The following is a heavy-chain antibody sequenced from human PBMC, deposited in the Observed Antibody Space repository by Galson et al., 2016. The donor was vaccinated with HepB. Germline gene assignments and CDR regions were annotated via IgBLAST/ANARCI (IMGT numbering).Heavy chain of an antibody. D-gene: IGHD1-26*01. CDR1: GFPFDEYS. J-gene: IGHJ3*02. CDR2: ISWAGDSA. V-gene: IGHV3-43*01. CDR3: AKEKYGTFWAASVI. Sequence: SLRLSCAGSGFPFDEYSIHWVRQGPGKGLEWVCVISWAGDSAYYADYADSVRGRFTVSRDNSKNSAYLQLNNLRTEDTARYYCAKEKYGTFWAASVIWGQGTMVAVSS.